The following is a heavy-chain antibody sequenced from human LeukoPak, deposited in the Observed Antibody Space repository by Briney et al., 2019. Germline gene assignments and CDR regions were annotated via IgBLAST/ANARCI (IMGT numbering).Heavy chain of an antibody. CDR1: GYTFTGYY. Sequence: ASVKVSCKASGYTFTGYYMHWVRQAPGQGLEWMGRINPNSGGTNYAQKFQGRVTMTRDTSISTAYMELSRLRSDDTAVYYCERGYCSCTSCYSFDYWGQGTLVTVSS. D-gene: IGHD2-2*02. V-gene: IGHV1-2*06. J-gene: IGHJ4*02. CDR3: ERGYCSCTSCYSFDY. CDR2: INPNSGGT.